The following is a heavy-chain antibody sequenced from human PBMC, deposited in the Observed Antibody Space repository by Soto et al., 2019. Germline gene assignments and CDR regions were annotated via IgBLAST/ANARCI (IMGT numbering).Heavy chain of an antibody. D-gene: IGHD3-3*01. CDR2: MNPNSGNT. CDR1: GYTFTSYD. J-gene: IGHJ4*02. CDR3: ARDGSTIFGVADLRY. V-gene: IGHV1-8*01. Sequence: QVPLVQSGAEVKKPGASVKVSCKASGYTFTSYDINWVRQATGQGLEWMGWMNPNSGNTGYAQKFQGRVTMTRNTSISTAYMGLSSLRSEDTAVYYCARDGSTIFGVADLRYWGQGTLVTVSS.